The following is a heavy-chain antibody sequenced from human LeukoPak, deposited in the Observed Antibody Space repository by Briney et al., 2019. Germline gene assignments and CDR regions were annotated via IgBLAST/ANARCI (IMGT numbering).Heavy chain of an antibody. CDR2: ISAYNGNT. J-gene: IGHJ4*01. V-gene: IGHV1-18*01. CDR3: ASESYRSGSYRTYY. Sequence: ASVKVSCKASGYTFTSYGISWVRQAPGQGLEWMGWISAYNGNTNYAQKLQGRVTMTTDTSTSTAYMELSSLRSEDTAVYYCASESYRSGSYRTYYWGPPTLVTVSS. D-gene: IGHD3-10*01. CDR1: GYTFTSYG.